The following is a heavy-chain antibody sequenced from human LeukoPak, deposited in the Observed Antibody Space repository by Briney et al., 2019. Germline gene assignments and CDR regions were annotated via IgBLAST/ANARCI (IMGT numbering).Heavy chain of an antibody. V-gene: IGHV3-23*01. D-gene: IGHD3-10*01. CDR1: GFTFSSYA. CDR3: AKMGSDYSGYDAFDI. CDR2: ISGSASTT. J-gene: IGHJ3*02. Sequence: GGSLRLSCAASGFTFSSYALSWVRQAPGKGLEWVSGISGSASTTYDADSVKGRFTISRDNSKNTLYLQMNSLRADGTAVYYCAKMGSDYSGYDAFDIWGQGTMVTVSS.